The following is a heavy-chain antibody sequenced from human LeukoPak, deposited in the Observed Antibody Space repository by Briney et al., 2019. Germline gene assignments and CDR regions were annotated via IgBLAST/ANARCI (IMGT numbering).Heavy chain of an antibody. J-gene: IGHJ6*02. CDR3: ARSIGLTGGGVDV. CDR2: ITNGGSTI. D-gene: IGHD3-9*01. Sequence: GGSLRLSCAASGFTFSDYNMTWVRQAPGKGLEWVSYITNGGSTIHHADSVKGRFTISRDNAKKTLYLQMNSLRAEDTAVYYCARSIGLTGGGVDVWGQGTTVTVSS. CDR1: GFTFSDYN. V-gene: IGHV3-11*01.